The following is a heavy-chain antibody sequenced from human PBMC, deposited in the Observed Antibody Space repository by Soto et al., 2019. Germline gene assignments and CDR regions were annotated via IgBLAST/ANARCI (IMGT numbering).Heavy chain of an antibody. CDR1: GFTFSSYA. CDR2: ISGSGGST. J-gene: IGHJ4*02. V-gene: IGHV3-23*01. CDR3: AKDSSTSMIVVVTQFDY. Sequence: GGSLRLSCAASGFTFSSYAMSWVRQAPGKGLEWVSAISGSGGSTYYADSVKGRFTISRDNSKNTLYLQMNSLRAEDTAVYYCAKDSSTSMIVVVTQFDYWGQGTLVTAPQ. D-gene: IGHD3-22*01.